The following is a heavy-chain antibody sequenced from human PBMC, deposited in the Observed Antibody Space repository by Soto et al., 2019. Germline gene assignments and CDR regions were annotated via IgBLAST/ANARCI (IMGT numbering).Heavy chain of an antibody. D-gene: IGHD1-26*01. CDR1: GFTFSSYW. Sequence: EVQLLESGGDLIQPGGSLRLSCVASGFTFSSYWMSWVRQAPGKGLEWVARINQDGSEKYYVDSVKGRFTISRDNAKNSLYLQMNSLRAEDTAVYYCARDYPGGSYYDYWGQGTLVTVSS. CDR2: INQDGSEK. V-gene: IGHV3-7*03. CDR3: ARDYPGGSYYDY. J-gene: IGHJ4*02.